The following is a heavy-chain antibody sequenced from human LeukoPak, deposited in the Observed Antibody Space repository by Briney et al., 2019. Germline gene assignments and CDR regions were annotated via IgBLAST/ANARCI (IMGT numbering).Heavy chain of an antibody. J-gene: IGHJ4*02. CDR1: GFTFSTYT. CDR3: ARSAMLIYLDLKTDY. CDR2: ISASGGTT. D-gene: IGHD2-8*01. V-gene: IGHV3-23*01. Sequence: GGSLRLSCTASGFTFSTYTTTWVRQAPGKGLEWVSGISASGGTTYYADSVKGRFTISRDNSKNTLFLQMNSLRVEDTAAYYCARSAMLIYLDLKTDYWGQGTPVTVSS.